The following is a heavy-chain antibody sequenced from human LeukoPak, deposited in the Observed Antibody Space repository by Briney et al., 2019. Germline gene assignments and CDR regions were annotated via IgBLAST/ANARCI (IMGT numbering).Heavy chain of an antibody. CDR3: ARDEVAYYYDSSGSDAFDI. CDR1: RYTFITYG. Sequence: ASVKVSSKASRYTFITYGIRWVRQAPGQGLEWMGWISAYNGNTNYAQKLQGRVTMTTDTSTSTAYMELRSLRSDDTAVYYCARDEVAYYYDSSGSDAFDIWGQGTMVTVSS. D-gene: IGHD3-22*01. V-gene: IGHV1-18*01. CDR2: ISAYNGNT. J-gene: IGHJ3*02.